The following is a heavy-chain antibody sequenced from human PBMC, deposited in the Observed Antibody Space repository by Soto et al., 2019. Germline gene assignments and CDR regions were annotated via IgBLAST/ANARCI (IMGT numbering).Heavy chain of an antibody. CDR2: VYYSGTT. D-gene: IGHD4-17*01. CDR3: ARTTALPNTFRSRYSFDY. J-gene: IGHJ4*02. V-gene: IGHV4-61*01. Sequence: QVQLQESGPGLLKPSETLSLTCSVSGGPVSNKNYYWSWIRQPPGKRLEWIGYVYYSGTTNYNPSVNSRVEISVDMFTNQFSLSLRSVYAADTPRYFCARTTALPNTFRSRYSFDYCGQGTLVTVSS. CDR1: GGPVSNKNYY.